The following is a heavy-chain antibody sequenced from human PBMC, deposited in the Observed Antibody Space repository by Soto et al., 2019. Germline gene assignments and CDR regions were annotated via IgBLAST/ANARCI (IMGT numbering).Heavy chain of an antibody. J-gene: IGHJ4*02. Sequence: PSETLSLTCTVSGGSISSSSYYWGWIRQPPGKALEWIGHTYHSGNPYYNPSLKSRVIISVDRSKNQFSLKVSSVTAADTAVYYCARHLPYCGGDCYSLDYWGQGTLVTVSS. V-gene: IGHV4-39*01. CDR2: TYHSGNP. D-gene: IGHD2-21*02. CDR3: ARHLPYCGGDCYSLDY. CDR1: GGSISSSSYY.